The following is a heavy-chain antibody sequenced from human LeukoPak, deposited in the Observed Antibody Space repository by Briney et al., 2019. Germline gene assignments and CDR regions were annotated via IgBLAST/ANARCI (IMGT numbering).Heavy chain of an antibody. CDR1: GFTFSSYA. CDR2: ISYDGSNK. J-gene: IGHJ4*02. Sequence: ARSLRLSCAASGFTFSSYAMHWVRQAPGKGLEWVAVISYDGSNKYYADSVKGRFTISRDNSKNTLYLQMNSLRAEDTAVYYCARDGGSYYENYCDYWGQGTLVTVSS. CDR3: ARDGGSYYENYCDY. D-gene: IGHD1-26*01. V-gene: IGHV3-30*04.